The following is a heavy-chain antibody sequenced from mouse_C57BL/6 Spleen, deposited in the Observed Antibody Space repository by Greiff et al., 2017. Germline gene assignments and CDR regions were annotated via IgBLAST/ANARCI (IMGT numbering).Heavy chain of an antibody. CDR1: GYTFTDYE. CDR2: IDPETGGT. D-gene: IGHD2-1*01. Sequence: QVQLQQSGAELVRPGAPVTLSCKASGYTFTDYEMHWVKQTPVHGLEWIGAIDPETGGTAYNQKFKGKAILTADKSSSTAYMELRSLTSEDSAVYYCTRGYYGNFRVFAYWGQGTLVTVSA. CDR3: TRGYYGNFRVFAY. J-gene: IGHJ3*01. V-gene: IGHV1-15*01.